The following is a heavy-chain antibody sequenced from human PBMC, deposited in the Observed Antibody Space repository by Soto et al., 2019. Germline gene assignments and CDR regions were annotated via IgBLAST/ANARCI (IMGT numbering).Heavy chain of an antibody. D-gene: IGHD3-16*02. J-gene: IGHJ4*02. V-gene: IGHV4-59*01. CDR3: ARGGAGYDCVWGSYRSSRDYFDY. CDR1: GGSISSYY. Sequence: SETLSLTCTVSGGSISSYYWSWIRQPPGKGLEWIGYIYYSGSTNYNPSLKSRVTISVDTSKNQFSLKLSSVTAADTAVYYCARGGAGYDCVWGSYRSSRDYFDYWGQGTLVTVSS. CDR2: IYYSGST.